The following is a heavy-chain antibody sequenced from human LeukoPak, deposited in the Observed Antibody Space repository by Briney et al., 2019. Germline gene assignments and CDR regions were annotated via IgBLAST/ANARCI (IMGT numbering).Heavy chain of an antibody. D-gene: IGHD6-19*01. V-gene: IGHV1-2*02. J-gene: IGHJ1*01. CDR1: GYTSTGYY. CDR2: INPNSGGT. CDR3: ARSGSSGARAHFQH. Sequence: GASVKVSCKASGYTSTGYYMHWVRQAPGQGLEWMGWINPNSGGTNYAQKFQGRVTMTRDTSISTAYMELSRLRSDDTAVYYCARSGSSGARAHFQHWGQGTLVTVSS.